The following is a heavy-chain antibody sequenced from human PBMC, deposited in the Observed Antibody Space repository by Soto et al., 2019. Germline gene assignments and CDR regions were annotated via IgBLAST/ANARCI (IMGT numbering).Heavy chain of an antibody. CDR1: GGSISSQY. J-gene: IGHJ4*02. D-gene: IGHD3-10*01. CDR2: VYYSGTT. CDR3: ARTYYFRSGSYYDEWGFDY. Sequence: PSETLSLTCIVSGGSISSQYWSWIRQPPGKGLEWIGYVYYSGTTDYNPSLQSRVSISIDTSKKQVSLKLSSVTAADTAVCYCARTYYFRSGSYYDEWGFDYWGQGTPVTVSS. V-gene: IGHV4-59*11.